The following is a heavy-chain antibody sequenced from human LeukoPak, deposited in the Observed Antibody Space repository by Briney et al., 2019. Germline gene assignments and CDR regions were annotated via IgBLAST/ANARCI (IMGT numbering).Heavy chain of an antibody. CDR1: GYSFSTFD. V-gene: IGHV1-8*01. D-gene: IGHD3-10*01. CDR3: ARGGILVQGVTILYGMDV. J-gene: IGHJ6*02. CDR2: MNPNSGNT. Sequence: GASLKVSCMTSGYSFSTFDINWVRQATGQGLEWMGWMNPNSGNTNYEQKFQGRLTMTRDTSISTAYMELSSLRSEDTAVYYCARGGILVQGVTILYGMDVWGQGTTVTVSS.